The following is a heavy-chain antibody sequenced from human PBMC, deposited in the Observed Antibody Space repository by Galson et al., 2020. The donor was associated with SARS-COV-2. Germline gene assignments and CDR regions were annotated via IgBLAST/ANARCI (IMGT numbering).Heavy chain of an antibody. V-gene: IGHV1-69*13. J-gene: IGHJ4*02. D-gene: IGHD3-22*01. CDR1: GGTFSSYA. CDR3: ARNYYDSSGYYLFDY. Sequence: SVKVSCKASGGTFSSYAISWVRQAPGQGLEWMGGIIPIFGTANYAQKFQGRVTITADESTSTAYMGLSSLRSEDTAVYYCARNYYDSSGYYLFDYWGQGTLVTVSS. CDR2: IIPIFGTA.